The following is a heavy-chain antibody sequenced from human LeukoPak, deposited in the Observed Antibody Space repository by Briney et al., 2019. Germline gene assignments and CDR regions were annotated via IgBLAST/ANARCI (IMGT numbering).Heavy chain of an antibody. CDR1: GGSISSGSYY. D-gene: IGHD2-15*01. CDR2: FYSSGST. Sequence: SETLSLTCTVSGGSISSGSYYWAWIRQPPGKGLEWIGSFYSSGSTYYNPSLKSRVTISIDTSKNQFSLRLSSVTAADTAIYYCARDKCGSGSCYSDPWGQGALVTVSS. J-gene: IGHJ5*02. V-gene: IGHV4-39*07. CDR3: ARDKCGSGSCYSDP.